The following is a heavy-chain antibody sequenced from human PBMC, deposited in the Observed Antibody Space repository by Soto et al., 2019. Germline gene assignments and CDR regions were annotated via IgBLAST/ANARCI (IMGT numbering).Heavy chain of an antibody. V-gene: IGHV3-74*01. J-gene: IGHJ4*02. CDR3: AKETASFNDH. D-gene: IGHD1-1*01. CDR1: GFTFSGYW. Sequence: EVQLVESGGGLVLPGGSLRLSCAASGFTFSGYWMHWVRQAPGEGLVWVSRINPDGSIANYADSVKGRFTISRDNAKNTLFLLMNGLRAEDTAVYYCAKETASFNDHWGQGTRVTVSS. CDR2: INPDGSIA.